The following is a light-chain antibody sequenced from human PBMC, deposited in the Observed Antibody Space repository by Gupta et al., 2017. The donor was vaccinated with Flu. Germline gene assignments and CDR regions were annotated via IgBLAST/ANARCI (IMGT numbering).Light chain of an antibody. J-gene: IGKJ4*01. CDR1: QGIRSY. Sequence: PSFLSASVGDRVTITCRASQGIRSYLAWYQQKPRTAPNLLIYDISTLQTGVSSRFSGSGSGTEFTLTISSLQPEDFATYYCQHLQSYPLTFGGGTKVEIK. V-gene: IGKV1-9*01. CDR2: DIS. CDR3: QHLQSYPLT.